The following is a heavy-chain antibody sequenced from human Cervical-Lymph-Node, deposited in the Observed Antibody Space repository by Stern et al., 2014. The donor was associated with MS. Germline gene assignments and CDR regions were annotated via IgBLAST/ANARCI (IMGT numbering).Heavy chain of an antibody. D-gene: IGHD1-1*01. CDR3: TRPLAGTTLLFDS. CDR1: GDTFTSHY. J-gene: IGHJ4*02. CDR2: INPSGDGT. Sequence: VQLVQSGAEVTRPGASVKVSCKASGDTFTSHYMHWVRQDPGQGLEWMGIINPSGDGTTYAQKFQGRLTMTRDTSTSTVYMELSSLTSEDTAVYYCTRPLAGTTLLFDSWGQGTLVTVSS. V-gene: IGHV1-46*03.